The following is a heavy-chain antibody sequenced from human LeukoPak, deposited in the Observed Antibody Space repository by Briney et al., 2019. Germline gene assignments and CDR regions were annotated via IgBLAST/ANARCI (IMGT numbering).Heavy chain of an antibody. CDR1: GGSISSGSYY. CDR3: ARGKYYCSGATCAPPLDS. Sequence: PSQTLSLTCTVSGGSISSGSYYWSWIRQPAGKGLEWIGRIYTSGGTNYNPSLKSRVTMSVDTSKNQVSLKMTSVTAADMALYYCARGKYYCSGATCAPPLDSWGQGTLVTVSS. CDR2: IYTSGGT. J-gene: IGHJ4*02. V-gene: IGHV4-61*02. D-gene: IGHD2-15*01.